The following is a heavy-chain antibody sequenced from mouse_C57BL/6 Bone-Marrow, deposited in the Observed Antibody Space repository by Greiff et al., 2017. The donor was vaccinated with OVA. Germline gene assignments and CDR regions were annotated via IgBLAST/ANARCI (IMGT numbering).Heavy chain of an antibody. CDR1: GFSLTSYG. CDR3: AKGDDYDAMDY. J-gene: IGHJ4*01. V-gene: IGHV2-4*01. CDR2: IWSGGST. Sequence: VHLVESGPGLVQPSQSLSITCTVSGFSLTSYGVHWVRQPPGKGLEWLGVIWSGGSTDYNAAFISRLSISKDNSKSQVFFKMNSLQADDTAIYYCAKGDDYDAMDYWGQGTSVTVSS.